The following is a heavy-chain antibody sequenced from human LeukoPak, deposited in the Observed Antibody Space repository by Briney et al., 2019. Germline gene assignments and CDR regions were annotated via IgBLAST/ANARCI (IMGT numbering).Heavy chain of an antibody. CDR3: AIMHGYYYGRGYWVQ. D-gene: IGHD3-3*01. V-gene: IGHV3-23*01. Sequence: GRSLRPSCAASGSTLGSYGTSCVRQAPGKGLEWLSFITPNADSAAYADSVEGRFTISRDNPRITLYMQMKSLRDEDTVVCYCAIMHGYYYGRGYWVQWGQGTLVTVSS. CDR1: GSTLGSYG. J-gene: IGHJ1*01. CDR2: ITPNADSA.